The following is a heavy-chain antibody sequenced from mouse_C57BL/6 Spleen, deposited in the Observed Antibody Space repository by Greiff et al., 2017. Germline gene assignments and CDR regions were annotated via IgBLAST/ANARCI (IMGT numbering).Heavy chain of an antibody. Sequence: EVQLKQSGPELVKPGASVQISCKASGYTFTDYYMNWVKQSHGKSLEWIGDINPNNGGTSYNQKFKGKATLTVDKSSSTAYMELLSLTSEESAVDYCARTTTVVAHFDYWGQGTTLTVSS. J-gene: IGHJ2*01. CDR3: ARTTTVVAHFDY. CDR2: INPNNGGT. D-gene: IGHD1-1*01. V-gene: IGHV1-26*01. CDR1: GYTFTDYY.